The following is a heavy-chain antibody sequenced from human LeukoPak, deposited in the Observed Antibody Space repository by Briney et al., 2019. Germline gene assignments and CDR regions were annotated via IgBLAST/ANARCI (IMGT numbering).Heavy chain of an antibody. V-gene: IGHV3-66*01. J-gene: IGHJ6*02. CDR1: GFSVSGNY. CDR2: IYGGGST. CDR3: ARDEYSSSWPYYYYYGMDV. D-gene: IGHD6-13*01. Sequence: GGSLRLSCAGTGFSVSGNYMAWVRQAPGKGLEWVSTIYGGGSTYYADSVRGRFTISRDNSQNTLYLQMNNLRAEDTAVYYCARDEYSSSWPYYYYYGMDVWGQGTTVTVSS.